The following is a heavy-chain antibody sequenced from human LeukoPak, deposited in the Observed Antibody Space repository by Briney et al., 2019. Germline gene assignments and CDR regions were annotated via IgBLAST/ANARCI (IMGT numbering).Heavy chain of an antibody. CDR2: ISYDGSNK. Sequence: GGSLRLSCAACGFTFSSYGMHWVRQAPGKGLEWVAVISYDGSNKYYADSVKGRFTISRDNSKNTLYLEMNSLRAEDTAVYYCAKEEEAYCGGDCYSEYFQHWGQGTLVTVSS. CDR1: GFTFSSYG. J-gene: IGHJ1*01. CDR3: AKEEEAYCGGDCYSEYFQH. D-gene: IGHD2-21*02. V-gene: IGHV3-30*18.